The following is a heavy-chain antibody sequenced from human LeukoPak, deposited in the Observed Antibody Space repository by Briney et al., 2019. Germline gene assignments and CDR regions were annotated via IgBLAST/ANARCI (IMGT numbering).Heavy chain of an antibody. J-gene: IGHJ4*02. D-gene: IGHD3-3*01. V-gene: IGHV3-23*01. CDR1: GFTFSSYA. CDR3: AKEIERFLEWLSEGFDY. Sequence: PGGSLRLSCAASGFTFSSYAMSWVRQAPGKGLEWVSAISGSGGSTYYADSVKGRFTISRDNSKNTLYLQMNSLRAEDTAVYYCAKEIERFLEWLSEGFDYWGQGTLVTVSS. CDR2: ISGSGGST.